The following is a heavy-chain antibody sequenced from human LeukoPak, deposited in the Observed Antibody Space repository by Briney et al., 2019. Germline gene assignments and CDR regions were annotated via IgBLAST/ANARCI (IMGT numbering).Heavy chain of an antibody. V-gene: IGHV4-59*01. CDR2: IYYSGST. CDR3: ARVIADYGDYYYYYYMDV. D-gene: IGHD4-17*01. Sequence: SETLSLTCTVSSGSISSYYWSWIRQPPGKGLEWIGYIYYSGSTNYNPSLKSRVTISVDTSKNQFSLKLSSVTAADTAVYYCARVIADYGDYYYYYYMDVWGKGTTVTISS. J-gene: IGHJ6*03. CDR1: SGSISSYY.